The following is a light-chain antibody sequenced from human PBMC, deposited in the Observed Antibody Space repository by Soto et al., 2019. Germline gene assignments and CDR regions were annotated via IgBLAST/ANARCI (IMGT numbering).Light chain of an antibody. Sequence: QSVLTQPPSASGTPGQRVTISCSGSSXNIGSHYVFWYQQLPGVAPQLIIFENGQRPSGVPARFSGSKSGTSASLAITGLRPVDEADYYCATSDDCMSGYVFATGTKVTVL. V-gene: IGLV1-47*01. CDR2: ENG. CDR3: ATSDDCMSGYV. J-gene: IGLJ1*01. CDR1: SXNIGSHY.